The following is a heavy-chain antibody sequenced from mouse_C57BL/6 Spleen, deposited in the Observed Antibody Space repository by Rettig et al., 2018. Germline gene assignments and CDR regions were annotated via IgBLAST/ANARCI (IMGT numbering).Heavy chain of an antibody. Sequence: TFTDYNMDWVKQSHGKSLEWIGDINPNNGGTIYNQKFKGKATLTVDKSSSTAYMELRSLTSEDTAVYYCARAIYYDSAWFAYWGQGTLVTVSA. CDR1: TFTDYN. CDR3: ARAIYYDSAWFAY. CDR2: INPNNGGT. V-gene: IGHV1-18*01. D-gene: IGHD2-4*01. J-gene: IGHJ3*01.